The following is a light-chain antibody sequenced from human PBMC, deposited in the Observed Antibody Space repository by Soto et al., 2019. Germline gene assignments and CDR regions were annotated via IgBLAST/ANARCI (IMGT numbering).Light chain of an antibody. V-gene: IGKV3-20*01. CDR3: QQYGSSGT. Sequence: EIVMTQSPATLSLSPGERATLSCRASQSVTSSYLAWWQQKPGQAPRLLIYGASSRATGIPDRFSGSGSGTDFTLTISRLEPEDFAVYYCQQYGSSGTFGQGTKVDIK. CDR2: GAS. J-gene: IGKJ1*01. CDR1: QSVTSSY.